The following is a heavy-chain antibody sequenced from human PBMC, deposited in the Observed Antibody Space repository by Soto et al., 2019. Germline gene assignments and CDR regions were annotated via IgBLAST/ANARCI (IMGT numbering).Heavy chain of an antibody. CDR2: IYHTGNT. CDR1: VGSVTTGDNY. J-gene: IGHJ6*02. Sequence: VQRHKSGPRRLKPSQTLSLECSVIVGSVTTGDNYWSWVRQSPGRGLEWIGYIYHTGNTFYNPALENRVTMSVDASKNQFSLTLTSVTAADTAVYFCAREPLDGMDVWGQGTNVTVSS. CDR3: AREPLDGMDV. V-gene: IGHV4-30-4*01.